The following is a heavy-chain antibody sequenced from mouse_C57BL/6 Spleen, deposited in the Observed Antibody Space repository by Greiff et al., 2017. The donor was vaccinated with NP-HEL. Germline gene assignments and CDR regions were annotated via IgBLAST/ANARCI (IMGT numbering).Heavy chain of an antibody. D-gene: IGHD2-5*01. V-gene: IGHV5-17*01. CDR3: ASAYYSNYFYYAMDY. Sequence: EVQLQESGGGLVKPGGSLKLSCAASGFTFSDYGMHWVRQAPEKGLEWVAYISSGSSTIYYADTVKGRFTISRDNAKNTLFLQMTSLRSEDTAMYYCASAYYSNYFYYAMDYWGQGTSVTVSS. CDR2: ISSGSSTI. CDR1: GFTFSDYG. J-gene: IGHJ4*01.